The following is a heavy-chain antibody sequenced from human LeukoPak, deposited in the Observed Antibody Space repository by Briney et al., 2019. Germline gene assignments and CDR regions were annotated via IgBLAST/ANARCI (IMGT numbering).Heavy chain of an antibody. CDR2: IYSGGRT. CDR1: GFTFSSYD. D-gene: IGHD6-13*01. J-gene: IGHJ4*02. V-gene: IGHV3-66*01. Sequence: PGGTLRLSCAASGFTFSSYDMSWVRQAPRKGLEWVSVIYSGGRTYYADSVKGRFTISRDNSKNTLYLQMNSLRAEETAVYYCARAGPSSSWHQFDYWGQGTLVTVSS. CDR3: ARAGPSSSWHQFDY.